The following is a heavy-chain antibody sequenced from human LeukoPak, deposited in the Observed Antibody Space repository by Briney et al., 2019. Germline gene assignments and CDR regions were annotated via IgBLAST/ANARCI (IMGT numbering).Heavy chain of an antibody. Sequence: SQTLSLTCTVSGGSISGGDYYWTWIRQPPGKGLVWIGNIHYTGSTSYNPSLKSRITISPDTSRNQFSLKLSSVTAADTAVYYCARTRLARSSDYWGQGTLVTVSS. CDR3: ARTRLARSSDY. D-gene: IGHD2-21*01. CDR1: GGSISGGDYY. J-gene: IGHJ4*02. CDR2: IHYTGST. V-gene: IGHV4-30-4*01.